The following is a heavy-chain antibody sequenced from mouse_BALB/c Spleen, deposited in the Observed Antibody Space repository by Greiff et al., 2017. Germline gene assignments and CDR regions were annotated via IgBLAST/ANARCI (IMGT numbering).Heavy chain of an antibody. CDR2: IDPENGDT. J-gene: IGHJ4*01. Sequence: EVQVVESGAELVRSGASVKLSCTASGFNIKDYYMHWVKQRPEQGLEWIGWIDPENGDTEYAPKFQGKATMTADTSSNTAYLQLSSLTSEDTAVYYCNALYYGNTEGAMDYWGQGTSVTVSS. CDR3: NALYYGNTEGAMDY. V-gene: IGHV14-4*02. D-gene: IGHD2-1*01. CDR1: GFNIKDYY.